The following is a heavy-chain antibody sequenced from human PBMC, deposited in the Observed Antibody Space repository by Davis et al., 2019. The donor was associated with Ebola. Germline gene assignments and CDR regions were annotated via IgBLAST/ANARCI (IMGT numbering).Heavy chain of an antibody. V-gene: IGHV3-30*02. D-gene: IGHD7-27*01. CDR3: GLTGAHY. J-gene: IGHJ4*02. Sequence: GESLKISCAASGFTFSSYGMHWVRQAPGKGLEWVAFIRYDGSNKYYADSVKGRFTISRDNAKNSLYLQMNNLRAEDTAVYYCGLTGAHYWGQGALVTVSS. CDR2: IRYDGSNK. CDR1: GFTFSSYG.